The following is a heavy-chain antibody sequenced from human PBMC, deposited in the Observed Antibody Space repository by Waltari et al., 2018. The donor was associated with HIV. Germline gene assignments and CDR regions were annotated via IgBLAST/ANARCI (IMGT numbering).Heavy chain of an antibody. CDR3: VKEGYCSGGSCYSGSLDI. CDR1: GYTFSRYG. V-gene: IGHV1-18*01. Sequence: QVQLVQSGAEVNRPGAAVKVACKTSGYTFSRYGISWVRQAPGQGLEWMGWISSSNINTKYAQNFLGRVTMTTDTSTNTAYLELRSLRSDDTAVYYCVKEGYCSGGSCYSGSLDIWGQGTKVTVSS. D-gene: IGHD2-15*01. J-gene: IGHJ3*02. CDR2: ISSSNINT.